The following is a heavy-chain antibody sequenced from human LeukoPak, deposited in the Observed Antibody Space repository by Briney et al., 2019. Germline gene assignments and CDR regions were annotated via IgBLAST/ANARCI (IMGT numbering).Heavy chain of an antibody. Sequence: GGSLRLSCAASGFTFSSYSMNWVRQAPGEGLEWVSSISSSSSYIYYADSVKGRFTIPRDNAKNSLYLQMNSLRAEDTAVYYCASLDDSSSRGWGQGTLVTVSS. D-gene: IGHD6-13*01. CDR3: ASLDDSSSRG. V-gene: IGHV3-21*01. CDR2: ISSSSSYI. J-gene: IGHJ4*02. CDR1: GFTFSSYS.